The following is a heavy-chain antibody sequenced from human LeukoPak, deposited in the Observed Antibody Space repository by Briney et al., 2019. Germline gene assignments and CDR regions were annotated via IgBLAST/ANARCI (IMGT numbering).Heavy chain of an antibody. J-gene: IGHJ4*02. CDR3: ARAPTVVAGNDY. CDR1: GYTFTGYY. Sequence: ASVKVSCKASGYTFTGYYMHWVRQAPGQGLEWMGWINPNSGGTNYAQKFQGRVTMTRDTAISTAYMELSRLRSDDTAVYYCARAPTVVAGNDYWGQGTLVTVSS. V-gene: IGHV1-2*02. D-gene: IGHD4-23*01. CDR2: INPNSGGT.